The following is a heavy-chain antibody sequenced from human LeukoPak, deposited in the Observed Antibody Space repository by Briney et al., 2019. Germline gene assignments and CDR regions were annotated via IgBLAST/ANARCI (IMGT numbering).Heavy chain of an antibody. D-gene: IGHD5-12*01. V-gene: IGHV4-4*07. J-gene: IGHJ3*01. CDR1: GGSIGNFY. CDR2: LNNGGDT. CDR3: ARAIGAYAFDV. Sequence: SETLSLTCTESGGSIGNFYWSWIRQPAGKGLEWIGRLNNGGDTNYSPSLRSRVTISVDTSKNHFSLILSSVTVADTAIYYCARAIGAYAFDVWGQGTMVTVSS.